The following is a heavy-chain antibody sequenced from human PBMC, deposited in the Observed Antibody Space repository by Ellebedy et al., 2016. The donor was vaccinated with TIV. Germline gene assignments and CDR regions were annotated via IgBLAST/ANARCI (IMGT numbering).Heavy chain of an antibody. CDR1: GGSISSSSYY. CDR3: TRGGTSYSDY. V-gene: IGHV4-39*07. CDR2: IYYSGST. J-gene: IGHJ4*02. Sequence: SETLSLTCTVSGGSISSSSYYWVWIRQSPGKGLAWIGSIYYSGSTYYNQSLKSRITISVDTSKNQFSLKLSSVTTAETAMYYWTRGGTSYSDYWGQGTLVTVSS. D-gene: IGHD1-1*01.